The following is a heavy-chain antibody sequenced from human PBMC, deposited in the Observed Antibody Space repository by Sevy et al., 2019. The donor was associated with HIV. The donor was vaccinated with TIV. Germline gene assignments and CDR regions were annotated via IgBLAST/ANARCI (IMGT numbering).Heavy chain of an antibody. J-gene: IGHJ4*02. V-gene: IGHV3-48*02. Sequence: GGSLRLSCAASGFTFSDYSMNWVRQAPGKGLEWVSYISSSSNTVYYEDSVKGRFTISRDNAKDSLYLQMNTPRDEDTAVYYCASANLGYCSGGSCSTFGYWGQGTLVTVSS. CDR2: ISSSSNTV. CDR1: GFTFSDYS. D-gene: IGHD2-15*01. CDR3: ASANLGYCSGGSCSTFGY.